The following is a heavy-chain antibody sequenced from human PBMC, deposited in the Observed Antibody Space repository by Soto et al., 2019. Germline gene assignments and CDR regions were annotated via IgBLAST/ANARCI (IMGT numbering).Heavy chain of an antibody. CDR3: AGAYCGGDCYPGGYWYFDL. D-gene: IGHD2-21*02. Sequence: QVQLQESGPGLVKPSETLSLTCTVSGGSVSSGSYYWSWIRQPAGKGLEWIGYIYYSGSTNYNPSLRSRVTISVDSSKNQFSLTLSSVTAADTAVYYCAGAYCGGDCYPGGYWYFDLWGRGPLVTVSS. CDR1: GGSVSSGSYY. V-gene: IGHV4-61*01. J-gene: IGHJ2*01. CDR2: IYYSGST.